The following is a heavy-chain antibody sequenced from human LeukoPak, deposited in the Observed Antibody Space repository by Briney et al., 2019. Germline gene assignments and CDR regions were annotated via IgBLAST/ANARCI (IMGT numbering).Heavy chain of an antibody. Sequence: SETLSLTCTVSGGSISSYYWSWIRQPPGKGLEWIGYIYYSGSTNYNPSLKSRVTISVDTSKNQFSLKLSSVTAADTAAYYCARQAPTMVRGVVFDYWGQGTLVTVSS. V-gene: IGHV4-59*01. CDR2: IYYSGST. D-gene: IGHD3-10*01. CDR1: GGSISSYY. CDR3: ARQAPTMVRGVVFDY. J-gene: IGHJ4*02.